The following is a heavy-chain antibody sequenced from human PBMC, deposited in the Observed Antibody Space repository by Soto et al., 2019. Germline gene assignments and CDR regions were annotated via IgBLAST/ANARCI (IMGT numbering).Heavy chain of an antibody. D-gene: IGHD3-10*01. CDR3: ARASLGTTGAFHY. J-gene: IGHJ4*02. Sequence: QVQLQESGPGLVKPSETLSLTCTVSGGSISVYYWNWIRQPPGKGLEWIGYIYYSGSTNYNPSLKSRVTISVDTSKNQFSLKMSSVTAADTAVYYCARASLGTTGAFHYWGQGTLVTVSS. V-gene: IGHV4-59*01. CDR2: IYYSGST. CDR1: GGSISVYY.